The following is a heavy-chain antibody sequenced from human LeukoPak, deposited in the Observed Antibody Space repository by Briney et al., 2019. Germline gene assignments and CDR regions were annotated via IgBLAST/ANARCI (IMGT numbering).Heavy chain of an antibody. CDR3: VRLTGYYFPFDY. J-gene: IGHJ4*02. D-gene: IGHD3-9*01. Sequence: YPSGTLSLTCAVSGDSIISNNWWSRVRQPPGKGLEWIGYIYYSGSTNYNPSLKSRVTISVDTSKNQISLNLSSVTAADTAVYYCVRLTGYYFPFDYWRQGTPVTVSS. V-gene: IGHV4-4*02. CDR1: GDSIISNNW. CDR2: IYYSGST.